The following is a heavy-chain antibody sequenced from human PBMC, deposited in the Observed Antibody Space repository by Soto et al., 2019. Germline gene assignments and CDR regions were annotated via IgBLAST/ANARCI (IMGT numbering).Heavy chain of an antibody. J-gene: IGHJ5*02. V-gene: IGHV1-2*02. Sequence: ASVKVSCKASGYPFSDNQIHCLLLSPVQGLDGMGRINPKSDDTNYAQKFQGRVTMTRDTSIDTAYLELTGLTSDDTATYYCARKHSLDYIRWGLDPWGQGTLVTVSS. CDR1: GYPFSDNQ. D-gene: IGHD4-4*01. CDR2: INPKSDDT. CDR3: ARKHSLDYIRWGLDP.